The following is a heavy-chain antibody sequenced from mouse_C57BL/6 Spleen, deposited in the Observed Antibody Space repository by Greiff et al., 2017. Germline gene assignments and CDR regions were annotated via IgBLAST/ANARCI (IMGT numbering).Heavy chain of an antibody. J-gene: IGHJ4*01. CDR3: ARENWDEGAMDY. Sequence: EVQLQESEGGLVQPGSSMKLSCTASGFTFSDYYMAWVRQVPEKGLEWVANINYDGSSTYYLDSLKSRFIISRDNAKNILYLQMSSLKSEDTATYYCARENWDEGAMDYWGQGTSVTVSS. CDR2: INYDGSST. V-gene: IGHV5-16*01. CDR1: GFTFSDYY. D-gene: IGHD4-1*01.